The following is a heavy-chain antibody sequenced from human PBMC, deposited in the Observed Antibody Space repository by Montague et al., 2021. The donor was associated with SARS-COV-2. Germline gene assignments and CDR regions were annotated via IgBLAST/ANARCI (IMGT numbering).Heavy chain of an antibody. CDR2: IYYSGST. CDR1: GGSISSSSYY. J-gene: IGHJ6*02. CDR3: ARDYGDYGSGYYYGMDV. D-gene: IGHD4-17*01. Sequence: SETLSLTCTVSGGSISSSSYYWGWIRQPPGKGLEWIGSIYYSGSTYYNPSLKSRVTISIDTSKNQFSLKLSSVTAADTAVYYCARDYGDYGSGYYYGMDVWGQATTVTVSS. V-gene: IGHV4-39*07.